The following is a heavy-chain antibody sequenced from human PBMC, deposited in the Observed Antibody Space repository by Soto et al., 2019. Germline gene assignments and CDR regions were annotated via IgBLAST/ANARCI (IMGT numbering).Heavy chain of an antibody. CDR1: GFTFSSYS. J-gene: IGHJ4*02. D-gene: IGHD1-1*01. V-gene: IGHV3-21*01. Sequence: GGSLRLSCAASGFTFSSYSMNWVRQAPGKGLEWVSSISSSSSYIYYADSVKGRFTISRDNAKNSLYLQMNSLRAEDTAVYYCARVNGSRSTRNPIDYWGQGTLVTVSS. CDR2: ISSSSSYI. CDR3: ARVNGSRSTRNPIDY.